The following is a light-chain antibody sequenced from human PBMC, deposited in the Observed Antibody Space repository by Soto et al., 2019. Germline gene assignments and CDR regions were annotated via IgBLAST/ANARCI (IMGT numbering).Light chain of an antibody. CDR2: GVS. CDR3: CSHAGDNTYV. CDR1: SDDVGGYNY. J-gene: IGLJ1*01. V-gene: IGLV2-8*01. Sequence: QSALTQPPSASGSLGQSVTISCTGTSDDVGGYNYVSWYQQHPGKAPKIMIYGVSKRPSGVPDRFSGSKSGNTASLTVSGLQAEDEAAYYCCSHAGDNTYVFGTGTKLTVL.